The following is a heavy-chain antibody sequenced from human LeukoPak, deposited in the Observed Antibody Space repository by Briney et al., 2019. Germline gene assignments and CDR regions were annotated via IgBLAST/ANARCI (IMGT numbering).Heavy chain of an antibody. J-gene: IGHJ4*02. Sequence: GGSLRLSCAASGLTFNNYEMNWVRQAPGKGLEWVSYISSSGSTRYYADSVKGRFTISRDNAKNSLYLQMNSLRAEDTAVYYCARGGLGGLGYWGQGTLVTVSS. CDR2: ISSSGSTR. CDR1: GLTFNNYE. V-gene: IGHV3-48*03. D-gene: IGHD3-16*01. CDR3: ARGGLGGLGY.